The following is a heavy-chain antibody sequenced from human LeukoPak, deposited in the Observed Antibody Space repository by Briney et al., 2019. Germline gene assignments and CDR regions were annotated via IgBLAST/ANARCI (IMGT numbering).Heavy chain of an antibody. J-gene: IGHJ3*02. CDR3: ASYLIRDGYNDGAFDI. CDR2: ISDIGSI. V-gene: IGHV4-59*08. CDR1: GGSISSYY. D-gene: IGHD5-24*01. Sequence: SETLSLTCTVSGGSISSYYWSWIRQPPGRGLEWIAYISDIGSINYNPSLKSRVTISLDTSKNQFSLKLSSVTAADTAVYYCASYLIRDGYNDGAFDIWGQGTMVTVSS.